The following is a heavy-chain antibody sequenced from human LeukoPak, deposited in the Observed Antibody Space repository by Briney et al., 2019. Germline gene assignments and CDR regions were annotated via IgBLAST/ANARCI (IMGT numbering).Heavy chain of an antibody. V-gene: IGHV3-48*04. J-gene: IGHJ3*02. CDR1: GFAFSSYW. D-gene: IGHD6-19*01. CDR2: ISSSSTTA. CDR3: ARGQRYSSGWYGDAFDI. Sequence: AGGSLRLSCAASGFAFSSYWMNWVRQAPGKGLEWVSYISSSSTTAYYTDSVNGRFTIFRDNAKNSLYLQMDSLRAEDTAVYYCARGQRYSSGWYGDAFDIWGQGTMVTVSS.